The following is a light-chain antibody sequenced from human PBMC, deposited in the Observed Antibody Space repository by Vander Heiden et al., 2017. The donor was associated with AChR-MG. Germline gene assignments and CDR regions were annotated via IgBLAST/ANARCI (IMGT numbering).Light chain of an antibody. V-gene: IGKV1-9*01. CDR3: QHLNTYPIT. CDR2: AAS. J-gene: IGKJ5*01. CDR1: QDISSF. Sequence: IQLTQSPSSLSASVGDRVTITCRASQDISSFLAWYQQKPGKAPKLLIYAASTLQSGVPSRFSGSGSGTDFTLTINSLQPEDFATYYCQHLNTYPITFGQGTRLEMK.